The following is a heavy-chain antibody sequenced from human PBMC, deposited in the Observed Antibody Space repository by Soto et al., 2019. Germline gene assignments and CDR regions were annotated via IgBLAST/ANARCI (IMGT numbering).Heavy chain of an antibody. Sequence: LSLTCTGSGGSISSSSYYWGWIRQPPGKGLEWIGSIYYSGSTYYNPSLKSRVTISVDTSKNQFSLKLSSVTAADTAVYYCARDQVAAAGDWYYGMDVWGQGTTVTVPS. CDR2: IYYSGST. D-gene: IGHD6-13*01. CDR3: ARDQVAAAGDWYYGMDV. CDR1: GGSISSSSYY. V-gene: IGHV4-39*02. J-gene: IGHJ6*02.